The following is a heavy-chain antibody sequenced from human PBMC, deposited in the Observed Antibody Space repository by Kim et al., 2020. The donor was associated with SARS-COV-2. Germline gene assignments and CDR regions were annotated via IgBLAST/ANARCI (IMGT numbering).Heavy chain of an antibody. J-gene: IGHJ5*02. CDR1: GFSFDDYA. Sequence: GGSLRLSCAASGFSFDDYAMHWVRQAPGKGLELVSLISGDGGSTYYADSVKGRFTISRDNSKNSLYLQMNSLRSEDTAFYYCAKDTAPIGSNPFDPWGQGTLVTVSS. V-gene: IGHV3-43*02. CDR3: AKDTAPIGSNPFDP. CDR2: ISGDGGST. D-gene: IGHD6-13*01.